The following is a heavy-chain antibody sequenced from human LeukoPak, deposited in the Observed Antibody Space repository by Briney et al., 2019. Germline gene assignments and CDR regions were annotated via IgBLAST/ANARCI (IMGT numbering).Heavy chain of an antibody. CDR3: ARGRHSDY. V-gene: IGHV3-48*04. Sequence: SGESLRLSCGASVFNFSSYNMNLVRQAPGKGLKWSSYISGSSPTIHYPDSVKGRFTISRDNDKNSLDLQMNSLRAEDTAGYYCARGRHSDYWGRGTLVTVSS. CDR2: ISGSSPTI. CDR1: VFNFSSYN. J-gene: IGHJ4*02.